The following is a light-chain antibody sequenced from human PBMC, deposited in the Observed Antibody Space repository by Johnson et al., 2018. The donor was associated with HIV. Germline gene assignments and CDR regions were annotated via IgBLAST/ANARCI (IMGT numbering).Light chain of an antibody. CDR3: GTWDSCLSAGGANYV. J-gene: IGLJ1*01. CDR2: DNN. CDR1: SSNIGNNY. V-gene: IGLV1-51*01. Sequence: QSVLTQPPSVSVAPGQKVTISCSGSSSNIGNNYVSWYQQVPGAAPKLLIYDNNKRPSGIPDRFSGSKSGTSATLGITGLQTGDEADYYCGTWDSCLSAGGANYVFGTGTKVTVL.